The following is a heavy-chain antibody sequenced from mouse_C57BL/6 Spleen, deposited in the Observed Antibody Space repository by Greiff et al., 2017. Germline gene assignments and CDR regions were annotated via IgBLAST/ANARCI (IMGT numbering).Heavy chain of an antibody. Sequence: EVQLQESGAELVRPGASVKLSCTASGFNITDYYMHWVKQRPEQGLEWIGRIDPEGGDTDYAPKFQGKATMTADTSSNTAYLQLSSLTSEDTAVYYCTQMYYYCSSYGDAMDYWGQGTSVTVSS. CDR1: GFNITDYY. V-gene: IGHV14-1*01. J-gene: IGHJ4*01. D-gene: IGHD1-1*01. CDR3: TQMYYYCSSYGDAMDY. CDR2: IDPEGGDT.